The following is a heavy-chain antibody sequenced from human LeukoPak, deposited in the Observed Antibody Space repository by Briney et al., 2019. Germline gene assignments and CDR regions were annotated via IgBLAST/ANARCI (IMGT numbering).Heavy chain of an antibody. CDR2: IRKKTNSYTT. Sequence: GGSLRLSCAASGFTFSDHYMDWVRQAPGKGLEWVARIRKKTNSYTTEYAASVKGRFTISRDDSRNSLYLQMNSLKTEDTAVYYCAKDLGQWQGHAFDIWGQGTMVTVSS. D-gene: IGHD6-19*01. J-gene: IGHJ3*02. CDR1: GFTFSDHY. CDR3: AKDLGQWQGHAFDI. V-gene: IGHV3-72*01.